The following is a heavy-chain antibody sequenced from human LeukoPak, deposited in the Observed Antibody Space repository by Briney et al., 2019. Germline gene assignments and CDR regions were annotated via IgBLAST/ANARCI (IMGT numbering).Heavy chain of an antibody. J-gene: IGHJ6*03. CDR1: GYTFTSYY. CDR2: INPSGGRT. V-gene: IGHV1-46*01. CDR3: ARSTPNDYYYYYMDV. Sequence: GASVKVSCKASGYTFTSYYMHWVRQAPGQGLEWMGIINPSGGRTSYAQKFQGRVTMTRDMSTSTVYMELSRLRSDDTAVYYCARSTPNDYYYYYMDVWGKGTTVTISS.